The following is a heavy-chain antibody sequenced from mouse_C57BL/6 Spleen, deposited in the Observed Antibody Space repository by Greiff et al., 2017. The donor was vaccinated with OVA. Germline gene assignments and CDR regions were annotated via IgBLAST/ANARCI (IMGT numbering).Heavy chain of an antibody. Sequence: DVKLVESGGGLVKPGGSLKLSCAASGFTFSSYAMSWVRQTPEKRLEWVATISDGGSYTYYPDNVKGRFTISRDNAKNNLYLQMSHLKSEDTAMYYCAREGNGDYDSAMDYWGQGTSVTVSS. J-gene: IGHJ4*01. CDR2: ISDGGSYT. D-gene: IGHD2-4*01. CDR1: GFTFSSYA. CDR3: AREGNGDYDSAMDY. V-gene: IGHV5-4*01.